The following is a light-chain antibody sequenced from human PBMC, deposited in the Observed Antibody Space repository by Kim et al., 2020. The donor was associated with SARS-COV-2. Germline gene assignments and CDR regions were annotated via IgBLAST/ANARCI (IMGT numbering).Light chain of an antibody. CDR3: QQYGSSPRT. V-gene: IGKV3-20*01. J-gene: IGKJ1*01. CDR2: GAS. Sequence: SPGERATLSCRAGRGVRGTSLGWYQQKPGQAPRLLIYGASSRATGIPDRFSGSGSGTDFTLTISRREPEDFAVYYCQQYGSSPRTFGQGTKVDIK. CDR1: RGVRGTS.